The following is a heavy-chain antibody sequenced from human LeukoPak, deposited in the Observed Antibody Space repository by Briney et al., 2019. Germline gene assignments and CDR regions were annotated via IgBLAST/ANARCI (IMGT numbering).Heavy chain of an antibody. CDR1: GYSFGSYY. CDR2: IYHGNPET. J-gene: IGHJ4*02. D-gene: IGHD6-13*01. Sequence: GDPLKISCQSSGYSFGSYYNACLRQLAPKGLQWMGTIYHGNPETSYSPSFKGQVSISADTSITPSSLQRSTLTAADTAMYYCARQSRVSGSWYIIDYWGQGTLVTVSS. V-gene: IGHV5-51*01. CDR3: ARQSRVSGSWYIIDY.